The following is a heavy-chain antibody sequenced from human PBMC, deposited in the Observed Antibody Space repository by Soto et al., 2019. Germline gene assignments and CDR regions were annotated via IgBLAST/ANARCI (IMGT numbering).Heavy chain of an antibody. CDR3: ARSPPQPMLDDY. CDR1: GYTFTSYD. CDR2: MIPNSGDT. J-gene: IGHJ4*02. Sequence: ASVKFSCKAAGYTFTSYDINWVRQATGQGLEWMVWMIPNSGDTGDXXKFQGRVXXTRNTSISIAXMELSXLRSEDTAVYYCARSPPQPMLDDYWRQGTLVTGSS. V-gene: IGHV1-8*01. D-gene: IGHD2-8*01.